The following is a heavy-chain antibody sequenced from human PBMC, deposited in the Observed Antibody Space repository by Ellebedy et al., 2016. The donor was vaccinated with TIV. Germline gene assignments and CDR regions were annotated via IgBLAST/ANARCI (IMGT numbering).Heavy chain of an antibody. CDR1: GYSISSGYY. Sequence: MPSETLSLTCSVTGYSISSGYYWGWIRQSPGKGLEWIGSIYPDGSTYYSPSLRSRVTISVDTSKNQFSLKLSSVTAADTAVYYCARGAAVAGMGYWGQGTLVTVSS. J-gene: IGHJ4*02. D-gene: IGHD6-19*01. CDR3: ARGAAVAGMGY. CDR2: IYPDGST. V-gene: IGHV4-38-2*02.